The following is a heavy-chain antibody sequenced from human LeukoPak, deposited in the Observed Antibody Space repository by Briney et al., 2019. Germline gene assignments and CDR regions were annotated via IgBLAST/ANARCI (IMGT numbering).Heavy chain of an antibody. CDR1: GFTFSGFW. Sequence: GGSLRLSCAASGFTFSGFWMKWVRQAPGKGLEWVANINEDESQKYYVDSVKGRFTISRDNAKNSLDLQMYSLRAEDTAVYYCARGHHTRGVYDYWGQGTLVTVSS. CDR3: ARGHHTRGVYDY. CDR2: INEDESQK. J-gene: IGHJ4*02. V-gene: IGHV3-7*01. D-gene: IGHD3-10*01.